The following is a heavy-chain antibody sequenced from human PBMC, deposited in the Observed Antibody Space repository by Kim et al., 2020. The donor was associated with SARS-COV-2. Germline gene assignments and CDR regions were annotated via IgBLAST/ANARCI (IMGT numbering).Heavy chain of an antibody. Sequence: ASVKVSCKASGYTFTSYAMNWVRQAPGQGLEWMGWINTNTGNPTYAQGFTGRFVFSLDTSVSTAYLQISSLKAEDTAVYYCARALVVVPAAILGYGDYYYYGMDVWGQGTTVTVSS. CDR1: GYTFTSYA. CDR2: INTNTGNP. CDR3: ARALVVVPAAILGYGDYYYYGMDV. D-gene: IGHD2-2*01. J-gene: IGHJ6*02. V-gene: IGHV7-4-1*02.